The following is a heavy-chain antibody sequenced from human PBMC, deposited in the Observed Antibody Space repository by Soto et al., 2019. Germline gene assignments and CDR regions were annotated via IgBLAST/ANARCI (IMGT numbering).Heavy chain of an antibody. J-gene: IGHJ4*02. V-gene: IGHV3-23*01. CDR3: SKTTTARIAVAPRGLFDY. CDR1: GFTFSSYA. D-gene: IGHD6-19*01. Sequence: EVQLLESGGGLGQPGGSLRLSCAASGFTFSSYAMNWVRQAPGKGLEWVSAISGSGGSIYYADSVNGRFTISRDNSKNMLFLQMNSLRAEDTAVYYCSKTTTARIAVAPRGLFDYWGQGTLVTVSS. CDR2: ISGSGGSI.